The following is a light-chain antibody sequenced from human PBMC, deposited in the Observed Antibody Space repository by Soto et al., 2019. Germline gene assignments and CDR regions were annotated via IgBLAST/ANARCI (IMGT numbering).Light chain of an antibody. CDR3: HQRSNWPPDT. CDR2: GAS. J-gene: IGKJ5*01. V-gene: IGKV3D-20*02. CDR1: QSLSSSY. Sequence: EIVMAQSPATLSVSPGERATLSCRAIQSLSSSYLAWYQQKPGQAPRLLIYGASTRATGVPARFSGSGSGTDFTLTISSLEPEDIAVYYCHQRSNWPPDTFGQGTRLEI.